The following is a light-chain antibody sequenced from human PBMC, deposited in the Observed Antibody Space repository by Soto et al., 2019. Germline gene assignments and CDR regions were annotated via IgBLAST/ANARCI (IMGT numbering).Light chain of an antibody. Sequence: DIVLTQSPLSLPVTPVEPASISSRSSQSLLHNNGYYCLDWYQQKPGQAPSLLVYGATSRVTGIPDRFSGSGSGTDFTLTISRLDPEDFAVYYCQQYGSSPSFGQGTRLEI. CDR3: QQYGSSPS. V-gene: IGKV3-20*01. CDR1: QSLLHNNGYYC. J-gene: IGKJ5*01. CDR2: GAT.